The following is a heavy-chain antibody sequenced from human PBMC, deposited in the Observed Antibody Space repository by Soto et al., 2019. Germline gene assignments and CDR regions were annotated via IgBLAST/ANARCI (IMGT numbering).Heavy chain of an antibody. CDR1: GGSISSSSYY. J-gene: IGHJ5*02. CDR3: ARIRGPYCSSTSCYVGWFDP. Sequence: SETLSLTCTVSGGSISSSSYYWGWIRQPPGKGLEWIGSIYYSGSTYYNPSLKSRVTISVDKSKNQFSLKLSSVTAADTAVYYCARIRGPYCSSTSCYVGWFDPWGQGTLVTVSS. CDR2: IYYSGST. D-gene: IGHD2-2*01. V-gene: IGHV4-39*07.